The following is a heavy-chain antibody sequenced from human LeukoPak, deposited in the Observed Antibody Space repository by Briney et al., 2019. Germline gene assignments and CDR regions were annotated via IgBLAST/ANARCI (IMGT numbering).Heavy chain of an antibody. V-gene: IGHV4-34*01. CDR2: INHSGST. Sequence: SETLSLTCAVYGGSFSGYYWSWIRQPPGKGLEWIGEINHSGSTNYNPPLKSRVTISVDTSKNQFSLKLSSVTAADTAVYYCASPGRRVAGMRYWSQGTLVTVSS. J-gene: IGHJ4*02. CDR1: GGSFSGYY. CDR3: ASPGRRVAGMRY. D-gene: IGHD6-19*01.